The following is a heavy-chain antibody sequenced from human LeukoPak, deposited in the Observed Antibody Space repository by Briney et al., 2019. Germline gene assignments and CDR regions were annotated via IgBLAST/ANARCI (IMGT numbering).Heavy chain of an antibody. J-gene: IGHJ5*02. CDR3: ARHQTPHFYDSHFGP. CDR2: ITTSGTT. D-gene: IGHD3-22*01. V-gene: IGHV4-4*07. CDR1: GGSISSYY. Sequence: SETLSLTCTVSGGSISSYYWSWIRQPAGKGLECIGRITTSGTTNYNPSLKSRVTMSVDTSKNQFSLKLTSVTAADTAVYYCARHQTPHFYDSHFGPWGQGTPVTVSS.